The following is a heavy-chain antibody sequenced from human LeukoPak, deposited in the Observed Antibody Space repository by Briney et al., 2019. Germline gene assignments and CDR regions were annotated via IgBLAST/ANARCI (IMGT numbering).Heavy chain of an antibody. D-gene: IGHD2-2*01. CDR2: ISWSGDRM. CDR3: AKDLGGSATTV. V-gene: IGHV3-9*01. J-gene: IGHJ4*02. CDR1: GFTFEDHV. Sequence: GGSLRLSCAASGFTFEDHVMHWVRHAPGKGLEWVSSISWSGDRMGYADAVKGRFTISRDNAKNSLSLQMNSLRVEDTALYYCAKDLGGSATTVWGQGTLVTVSS.